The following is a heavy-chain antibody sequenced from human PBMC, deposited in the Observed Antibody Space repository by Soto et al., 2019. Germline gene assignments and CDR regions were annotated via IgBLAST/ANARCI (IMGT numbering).Heavy chain of an antibody. J-gene: IGHJ4*02. CDR1: GFTFSDYY. CDR2: SRNKAQSYTT. CDR3: GRATKTGTTNFDY. V-gene: IGHV3-72*01. D-gene: IGHD1-7*01. Sequence: GGSLRLSCVASGFTFSDYYIDWVRQAPGKGLEWVGRSRNKAQSYTTEYAASVKGRFTFSRDDSKNSVYLQMNSLKIEDTAVYYVGRATKTGTTNFDYWGQGTLVTVSS.